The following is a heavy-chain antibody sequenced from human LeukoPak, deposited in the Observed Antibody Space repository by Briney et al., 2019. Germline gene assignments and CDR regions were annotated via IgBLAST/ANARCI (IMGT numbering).Heavy chain of an antibody. CDR2: INAGNGNT. V-gene: IGHV1-3*01. CDR3: ARDTPSGGYSYGYDY. CDR1: GYTFTSYA. Sequence: ASVQVSCKASGYTFTSYAMHWVRQAPGQRLEWMGWINAGNGNTKYSQKFQGRVTITRDTSASTAYMELSSLRSEDTAVYYCARDTPSGGYSYGYDYWGQGTLVTVSS. D-gene: IGHD5-18*01. J-gene: IGHJ4*02.